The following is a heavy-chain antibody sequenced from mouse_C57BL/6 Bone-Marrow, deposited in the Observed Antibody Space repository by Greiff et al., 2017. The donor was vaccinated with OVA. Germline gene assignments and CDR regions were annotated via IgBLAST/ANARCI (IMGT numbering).Heavy chain of an antibody. CDR2: IHPNSGST. J-gene: IGHJ4*01. CDR3: ARGGCDGWAIGY. Sequence: VQLQQSGAELVKPGASVKLSCKASGYTFTSYWMHWVKQRPGQGLEWIGMIHPNSGSTNYNEKFKSKATLTVDKSSSTAYMQLSSLTSEDSAVYYCARGGCDGWAIGYWDRGTSVTVSS. CDR1: GYTFTSYW. D-gene: IGHD1-2*01. V-gene: IGHV1-64*01.